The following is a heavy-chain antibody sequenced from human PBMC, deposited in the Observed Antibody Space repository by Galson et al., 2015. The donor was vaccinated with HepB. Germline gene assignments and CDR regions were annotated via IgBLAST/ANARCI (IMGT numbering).Heavy chain of an antibody. V-gene: IGHV3-30*18. D-gene: IGHD2-2*01. CDR3: AKDMVVQVVVPAATYYYYYGMDV. J-gene: IGHJ6*02. Sequence: LRLSCAASGFPFSSYGMHWVRQAPGKGLEWVAVISYDGSNKYYADSVKGRFTISRDNSKNTLYLQMNSLRAEDTAVYYCAKDMVVQVVVPAATYYYYYGMDVWGQGTTVTVSS. CDR2: ISYDGSNK. CDR1: GFPFSSYG.